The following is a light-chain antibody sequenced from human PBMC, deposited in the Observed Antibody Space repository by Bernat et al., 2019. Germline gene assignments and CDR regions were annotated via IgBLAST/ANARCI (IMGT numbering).Light chain of an antibody. V-gene: IGLV3-21*02. CDR2: VDG. Sequence: SYVLSQPPSVSVPHGEPARLTCGRENIGVKIVHWYKKKQGKAPVLVVYVDGDRPSGFPDRFSGSNSGNTATLTISSVEGGDEADYYCQVWETRDDAVFGGGTKLTVI. CDR1: NIGVKI. CDR3: QVWETRDDAV. J-gene: IGLJ3*02.